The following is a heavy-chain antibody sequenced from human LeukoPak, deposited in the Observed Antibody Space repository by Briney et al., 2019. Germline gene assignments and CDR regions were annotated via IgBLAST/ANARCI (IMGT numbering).Heavy chain of an antibody. CDR1: GYTFTSYY. CDR2: INPSGGST. V-gene: IGHV1-46*01. Sequence: ASVKVSCKASGYTFTSYYMHWVRQAPGQGLEWMGIINPSGGSTSYAQKFQGRVTMTRDTSTSTVYMELSSLRSEDTAVYYCASFSYDSSGYYYYYYGMDVWGQGTTVTVSS. J-gene: IGHJ6*02. CDR3: ASFSYDSSGYYYYYYGMDV. D-gene: IGHD3-22*01.